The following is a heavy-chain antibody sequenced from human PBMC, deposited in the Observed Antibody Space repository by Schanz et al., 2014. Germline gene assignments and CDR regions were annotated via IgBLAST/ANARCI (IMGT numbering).Heavy chain of an antibody. CDR1: GFMFTKYA. CDR3: AKGFREFDY. J-gene: IGHJ4*02. V-gene: IGHV3-23*04. D-gene: IGHD1-26*01. Sequence: DVQLVESGGGLAQPGGSLRLSCVASGFMFTKYAMNWVRQAPGKGLEWVSGISGTGTKTYYADSVKSRFTISRDNSKNTLYLQMNSLRAEDTAVYYCAKGFREFDYWGQGTLVTVSS. CDR2: ISGTGTKT.